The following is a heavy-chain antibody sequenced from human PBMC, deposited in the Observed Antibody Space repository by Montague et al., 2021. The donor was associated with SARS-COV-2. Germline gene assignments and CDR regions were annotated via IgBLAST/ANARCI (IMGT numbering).Heavy chain of an antibody. Sequence: SETLSLTCAVHGTSFSGYYWNWIRQPPGKGLVWIGEINHGGSTKYSPSLKSRLTISADTSKNQFSLKLTSVAAADTAVYYCARMSDGVVPSPILGVGHYYSYYCMDVWGRGTTVTVSS. V-gene: IGHV4-34*01. J-gene: IGHJ6*03. D-gene: IGHD3-10*01. CDR2: INHGGST. CDR1: GTSFSGYY. CDR3: ARMSDGVVPSPILGVGHYYSYYCMDV.